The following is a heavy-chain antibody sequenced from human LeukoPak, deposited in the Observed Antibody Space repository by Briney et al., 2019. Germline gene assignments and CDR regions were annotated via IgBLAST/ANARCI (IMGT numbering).Heavy chain of an antibody. Sequence: GALRLSCAASRFTFRSFGMHWVRQAPGKGLEWVAYIQYDGSNEQYADSVKGRFSISRDSSKNILYLQMNSLRAEDTAVYYCAKDRCSNGVGCYYYYMDVWGKGTTVTISS. D-gene: IGHD2-8*01. J-gene: IGHJ6*03. V-gene: IGHV3-30*02. CDR1: RFTFRSFG. CDR3: AKDRCSNGVGCYYYYMDV. CDR2: IQYDGSNE.